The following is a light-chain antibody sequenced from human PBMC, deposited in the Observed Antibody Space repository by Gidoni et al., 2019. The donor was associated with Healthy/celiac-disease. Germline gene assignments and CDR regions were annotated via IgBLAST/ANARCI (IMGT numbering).Light chain of an antibody. Sequence: DIRMTQSQDARDVSLGERATINCKSSQSVLYSSNNKNYLAWYQQKPGQPPKLLIYWASTRESGVPGRFSGSGSGTDFTLTSSSLQAEDVAVYYCQQYYSTPLTFGGGTKVEIK. CDR2: WAS. CDR1: QSVLYSSNNKNY. CDR3: QQYYSTPLT. J-gene: IGKJ4*01. V-gene: IGKV4-1*01.